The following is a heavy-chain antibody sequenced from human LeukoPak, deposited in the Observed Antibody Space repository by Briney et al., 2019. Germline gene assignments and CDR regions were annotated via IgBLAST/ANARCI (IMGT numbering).Heavy chain of an antibody. CDR2: IYSGGTT. D-gene: IGHD4-17*01. V-gene: IGHV3-66*01. Sequence: GGSLRPSCVVSGFTVNSNYMSWVRQAPGKGLEWVSVIYSGGTTNYADSVKGRFIVYRDNSKNTLYLQMNSLRVEDTAVYYCASKVTTGYWGQGTLVTVSS. CDR1: GFTVNSNY. CDR3: ASKVTTGY. J-gene: IGHJ4*02.